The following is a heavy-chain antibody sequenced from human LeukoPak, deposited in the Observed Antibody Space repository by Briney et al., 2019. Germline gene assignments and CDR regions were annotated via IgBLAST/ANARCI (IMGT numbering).Heavy chain of an antibody. J-gene: IGHJ6*02. D-gene: IGHD2-2*02. CDR1: GFTFSSYA. CDR3: ARDRVNRGVVVPAAIPDYYYYGMDV. V-gene: IGHV3-30-3*01. CDR2: ISYDGSNK. Sequence: GGSLRLSCAASGFTFSSYAMHWVRQAPGKGLEWVAVISYDGSNKYYADSVKGRFTISRDNSKNTLYLQMNSLRAEDTAVYYCARDRVNRGVVVPAAIPDYYYYGMDVWGQGTTVTVSS.